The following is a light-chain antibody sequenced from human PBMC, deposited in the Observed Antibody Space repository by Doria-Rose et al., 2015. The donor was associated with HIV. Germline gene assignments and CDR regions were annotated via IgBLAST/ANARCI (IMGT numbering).Light chain of an antibody. Sequence: QSALTQPASVSGSPGQSITIPCTGTSSDVGAYNYVSWYQQYPGKAPKLLIYDVSIRPSGVSHRFSGSKSADTASLTISGLQAEDEADYYCGSYTTSATHVFGTGTEVRVL. J-gene: IGLJ1*01. V-gene: IGLV2-14*03. CDR1: SSDVGAYNY. CDR3: GSYTTSATHV. CDR2: DVS.